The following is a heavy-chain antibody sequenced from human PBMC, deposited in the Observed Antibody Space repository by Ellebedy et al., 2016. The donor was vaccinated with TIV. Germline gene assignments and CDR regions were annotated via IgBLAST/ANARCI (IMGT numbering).Heavy chain of an antibody. Sequence: SETLSLTXTVSGGSISSGDYYWSWIRQPPGKGLEWIGYIYYSGSTYYNPSLKSRVTISVDTSKNQFSLKLSSVTAADTAVYYCARALVVSVDGPQYYFDYWGQGTLVTVSS. CDR2: IYYSGST. J-gene: IGHJ4*02. V-gene: IGHV4-30-4*01. D-gene: IGHD3-22*01. CDR3: ARALVVSVDGPQYYFDY. CDR1: GGSISSGDYY.